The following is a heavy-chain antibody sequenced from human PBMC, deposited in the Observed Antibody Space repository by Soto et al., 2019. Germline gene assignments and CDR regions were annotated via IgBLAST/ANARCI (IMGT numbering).Heavy chain of an antibody. D-gene: IGHD4-17*01. V-gene: IGHV1-69*08. CDR2: IIPALGTA. CDR3: ARPDFGDYWYFDL. CDR1: GGTFSSHT. Sequence: QDQLVQSGAEVKKPGSSVKVSCKASGGTFSSHTFSWVRQAPGQGLEWMGRIIPALGTATYAQKFQGRVTITADDSATTAYMELNSLSSEETAVYYCARPDFGDYWYFDLWGRGNLVTVSS. J-gene: IGHJ2*01.